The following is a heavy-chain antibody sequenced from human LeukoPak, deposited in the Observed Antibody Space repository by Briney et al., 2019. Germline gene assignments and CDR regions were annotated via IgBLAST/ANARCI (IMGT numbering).Heavy chain of an antibody. J-gene: IGHJ4*02. D-gene: IGHD3-9*01. CDR1: GYSISSDHY. CDR2: FYHSENT. Sequence: PSETLSLTCTVSGYSISSDHYWGWIRQSPGKGLEWIGSFYHSENTYYNPSLKSRVTISKDTSKNQFSLRLSSVTDADTAVYYCTRQSPKLTGDVDCCGQGTLVTVSS. V-gene: IGHV4-38-2*02. CDR3: TRQSPKLTGDVDC.